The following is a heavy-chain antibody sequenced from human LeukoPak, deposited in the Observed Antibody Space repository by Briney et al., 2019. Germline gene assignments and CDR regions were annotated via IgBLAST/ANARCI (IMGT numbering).Heavy chain of an antibody. CDR1: GFTFSDYY. CDR2: ISSSGSTI. V-gene: IGHV3-11*01. CDR3: ARAPYSSSWIDY. J-gene: IGHJ4*02. D-gene: IGHD6-13*01. Sequence: PGGSLRLSCAASGFTFSDYYMSWIRQAPGKGLEWASYISSSGSTIYYADSVKGRFTISRDNAKNSLYLQMNSLRAEDTAVYYCARAPYSSSWIDYWGQGTLVTVSS.